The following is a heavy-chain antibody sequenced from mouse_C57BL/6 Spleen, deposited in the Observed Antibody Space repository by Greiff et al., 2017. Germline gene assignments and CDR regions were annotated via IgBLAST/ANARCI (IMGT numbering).Heavy chain of an antibody. Sequence: EVKLMESGGDLVKPGGSLKLSCAASGFTFSSYGMSWVRQTPDKRLEWVATISSGGSYTYYPDSVKGRFTISRDNAKNTLYLQMSSLKSEDTAMYYCARHGEGVLLLRFYAMDYWGQGTSVTVSS. CDR3: ARHGEGVLLLRFYAMDY. J-gene: IGHJ4*01. V-gene: IGHV5-6*01. CDR2: ISSGGSYT. CDR1: GFTFSSYG. D-gene: IGHD1-1*01.